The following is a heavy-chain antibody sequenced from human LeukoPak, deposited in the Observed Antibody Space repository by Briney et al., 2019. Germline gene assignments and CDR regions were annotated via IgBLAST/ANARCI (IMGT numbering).Heavy chain of an antibody. V-gene: IGHV3-7*01. D-gene: IGHD2-21*02. CDR1: GFTFSGYH. J-gene: IGHJ4*02. CDR3: ARAYCGGDCYKDY. CDR2: IKADGSGD. Sequence: GGSLRLSCAASGFTFSGYHMTWVRQAPGKGLEWVAMIKADGSGDYYVDSVKGRFTISRDDAKNSLHLQMNGLRAEDTAVYYCARAYCGGDCYKDYWGQGTLVTVSS.